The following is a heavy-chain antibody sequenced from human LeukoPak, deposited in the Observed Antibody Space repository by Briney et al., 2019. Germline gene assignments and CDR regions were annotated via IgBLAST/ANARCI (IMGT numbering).Heavy chain of an antibody. J-gene: IGHJ4*02. CDR2: IYSGGST. CDR3: AKGLNPFYDFWSGSIHFDY. D-gene: IGHD3-3*01. V-gene: IGHV3-53*01. CDR1: GFTASSNY. Sequence: PGGSLRLSCAASGFTASSNYMSWVRQAPGKGLEWVSVIYSGGSTYYADSVKGRFTISRDNSKNTLYLQMNSLRAEDTAVYYCAKGLNPFYDFWSGSIHFDYWSQGTLVTVSS.